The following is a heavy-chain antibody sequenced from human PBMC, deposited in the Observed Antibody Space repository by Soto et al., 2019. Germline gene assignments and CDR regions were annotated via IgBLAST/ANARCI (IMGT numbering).Heavy chain of an antibody. V-gene: IGHV4-59*05. J-gene: IGHJ6*02. Sequence: PSETLSLTCTVSGGSISSYYWSWIRQPPGKGLEWVASVYYGGRSYYNPTLNSRVTISVDTSKNQFSLKMTSVTAADTAVYYCARLNRYCVRGSCHGHYAMDVWGQGTTVTSP. CDR1: GGSISSYY. D-gene: IGHD2-15*01. CDR2: VYYGGRS. CDR3: ARLNRYCVRGSCHGHYAMDV.